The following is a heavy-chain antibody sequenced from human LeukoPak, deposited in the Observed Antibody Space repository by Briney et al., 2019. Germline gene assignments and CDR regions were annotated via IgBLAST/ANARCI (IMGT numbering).Heavy chain of an antibody. D-gene: IGHD6-13*01. CDR2: IRSKAYGGTT. CDR1: GFTFGDYA. Sequence: SGGSLRLSCTASGFTFGDYAMSWVRQAPGKGLEWVGFIRSKAYGGTTEYAASVKGRFTISRDDSKSLAYLQMNSLRTEDTAVYYCTRYSWYYFDYWGQGTLVTVSS. V-gene: IGHV3-49*04. CDR3: TRYSWYYFDY. J-gene: IGHJ4*02.